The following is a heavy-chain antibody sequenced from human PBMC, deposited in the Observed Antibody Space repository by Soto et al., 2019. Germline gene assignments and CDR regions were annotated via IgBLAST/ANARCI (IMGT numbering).Heavy chain of an antibody. V-gene: IGHV1-69*13. Sequence: SVKVSCKASGGTFSSYAISWVRQAPGQGLEWMGGIIPIFGTANYAQKFQGRVTITADESTSTAYMELSSLRSEDTAVYYCAMGSVYYYDSSGYYHRCAFDIWGQGTMVTVSS. J-gene: IGHJ3*02. CDR1: GGTFSSYA. CDR3: AMGSVYYYDSSGYYHRCAFDI. D-gene: IGHD3-22*01. CDR2: IIPIFGTA.